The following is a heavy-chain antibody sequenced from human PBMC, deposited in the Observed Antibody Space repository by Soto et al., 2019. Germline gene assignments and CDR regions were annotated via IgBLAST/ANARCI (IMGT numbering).Heavy chain of an antibody. CDR2: TYYRSKWYN. Sequence: KQSQTLSLTCAISGDSVSSNSAAWNWIRQSPSRGLEWLGRTYYRSKWYNDYAVSVKSRITINPDTSKNQFSLQLNSVTPEDTAVYYCAGGGDWNDDRTWFDPWGQGTLVTVSS. CDR1: GDSVSSNSAA. V-gene: IGHV6-1*01. J-gene: IGHJ5*02. CDR3: AGGGDWNDDRTWFDP. D-gene: IGHD1-1*01.